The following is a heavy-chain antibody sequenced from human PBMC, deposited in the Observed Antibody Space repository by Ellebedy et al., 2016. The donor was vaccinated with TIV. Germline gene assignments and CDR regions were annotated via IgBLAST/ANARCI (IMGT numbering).Heavy chain of an antibody. D-gene: IGHD6-19*01. CDR1: GYTFSNYW. Sequence: GESLKISCKGSGYTFSNYWIGWVRHMPGKGLEWMAIIYPGDSDTRYSPSFQGQVTISVDMSINTTYLQWSSLKASDTAMYYCARLGGAYSIALAGVAYWGQGTLVTVSS. J-gene: IGHJ4*02. CDR2: IYPGDSDT. V-gene: IGHV5-51*01. CDR3: ARLGGAYSIALAGVAY.